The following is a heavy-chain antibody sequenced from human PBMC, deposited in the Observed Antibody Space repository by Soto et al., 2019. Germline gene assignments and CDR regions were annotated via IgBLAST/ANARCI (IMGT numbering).Heavy chain of an antibody. D-gene: IGHD5-12*01. CDR3: AREGVAPYYYSGMDV. Sequence: ASVKVSCKASGYTFTNYAMRWVRQAPGQRLEWMGWINAGNGNTKYSQKFQGRVTITRDTSASTAYMELSSLRSDDTAVYYCAREGVAPYYYSGMDVWGQGTPVTVSS. CDR2: INAGNGNT. V-gene: IGHV1-3*01. J-gene: IGHJ6*02. CDR1: GYTFTNYA.